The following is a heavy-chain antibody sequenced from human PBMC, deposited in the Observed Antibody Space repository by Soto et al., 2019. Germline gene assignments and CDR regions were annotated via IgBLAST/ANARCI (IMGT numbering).Heavy chain of an antibody. CDR3: ARDRYSSSWYYFDY. CDR2: IIPIFGTA. J-gene: IGHJ4*02. CDR1: GGTSNSYA. D-gene: IGHD6-13*01. Sequence: SVKTSCKVSGGTSNSYAISWLRQAPGQGLEWMGGIIPIFGTANYAQKFQGRVTFTADESTSTAYMELSSLRSEDTAMYYCARDRYSSSWYYFDYGGQGTLVTVSS. V-gene: IGHV1-69*13.